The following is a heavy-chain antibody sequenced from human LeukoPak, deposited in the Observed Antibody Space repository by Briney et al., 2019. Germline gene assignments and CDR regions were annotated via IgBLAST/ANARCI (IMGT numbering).Heavy chain of an antibody. CDR1: GFTFSNAW. V-gene: IGHV3-15*07. D-gene: IGHD3-22*01. CDR3: TTDRVDYYDSSGYYHFDY. CDR2: IKSETDGGTT. Sequence: GGSLRLSCAASGFTFSNAWMNWVRQAPGKGLEWVGRIKSETDGGTTDYAAPVRGRFTISRDDSKNTLYLQMNSLNTEDTAVYYCTTDRVDYYDSSGYYHFDYWGQGTLLTVSS. J-gene: IGHJ4*02.